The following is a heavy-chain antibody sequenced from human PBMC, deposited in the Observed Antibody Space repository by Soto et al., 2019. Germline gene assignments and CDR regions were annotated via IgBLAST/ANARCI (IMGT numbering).Heavy chain of an antibody. D-gene: IGHD6-19*01. CDR1: GGSISTYY. CDR3: ARLGYSSGWYHFFAY. CDR2: MYYSGSS. J-gene: IGHJ4*02. Sequence: QVQLQESGPGLVKPSETLSLTCTVSGGSISTYYWSWIRQPPGKGLEWIGDMYYSGSSNYNPSLKSRGTISIDPSKNQFSLNLRSVTAADTAVYYCARLGYSSGWYHFFAYWGQGTLVTVSS. V-gene: IGHV4-59*08.